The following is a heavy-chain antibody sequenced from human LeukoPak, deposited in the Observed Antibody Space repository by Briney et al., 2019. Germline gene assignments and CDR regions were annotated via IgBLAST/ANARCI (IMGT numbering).Heavy chain of an antibody. CDR3: ARETRDYGDLRFGY. D-gene: IGHD4-17*01. CDR1: GYTFTSYD. Sequence: ASVKVSCKASGYTFTSYDISWVRQATGQGLEWMGWMNPNSGNTGYAQKFQGRVTMTRNTSISTAYMELSSLRSEDTAVYYCARETRDYGDLRFGYWGQGTLVTVSS. CDR2: MNPNSGNT. V-gene: IGHV1-8*01. J-gene: IGHJ4*02.